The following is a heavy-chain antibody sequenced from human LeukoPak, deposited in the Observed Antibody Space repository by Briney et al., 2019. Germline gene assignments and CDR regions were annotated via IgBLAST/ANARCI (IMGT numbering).Heavy chain of an antibody. CDR2: IIPIFGTA. V-gene: IGHV1-69*13. CDR3: ARGWCSGGSCYSGFDY. Sequence: SLKVSCKASGGTFSSYAISWVRQAPGQGLEWMGGIIPIFGTANYAQKFQGRVTITADESTSTAYMELSSLRSEDTAVYYCARGWCSGGSCYSGFDYWGQGTLVTVSS. J-gene: IGHJ4*02. D-gene: IGHD2-15*01. CDR1: GGTFSSYA.